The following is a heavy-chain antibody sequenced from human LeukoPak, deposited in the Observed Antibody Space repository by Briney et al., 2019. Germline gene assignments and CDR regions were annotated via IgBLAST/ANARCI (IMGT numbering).Heavy chain of an antibody. V-gene: IGHV3-23*01. CDR2: ISGSGGNT. CDR1: GFTFSSYA. Sequence: PGASLRLSCAASGFTFSSYAMSWVRQAPGKGLEWVSAISGSGGNTHYADSVKGRFTISRDNSKNTLYLQMNSLRAEDTAVYYCAKNPSDSIFYGMDVWGQGTTVTVSS. J-gene: IGHJ6*02. CDR3: AKNPSDSIFYGMDV. D-gene: IGHD2-21*02.